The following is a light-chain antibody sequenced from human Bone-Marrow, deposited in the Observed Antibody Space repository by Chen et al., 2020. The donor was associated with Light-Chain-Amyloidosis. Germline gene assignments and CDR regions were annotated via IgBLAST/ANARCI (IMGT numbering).Light chain of an antibody. CDR1: SSHVGGDNH. Sequence: SALTQPASVSGSPGQSITTSCTGTSSHVGGDNHVSWYQQYPDKAHKLMIYEVTNRPSWVPDRFSGSKSDNTASLTISGLQTEDEADYFCSSYTMTNTLVFGSGTRVTVL. V-gene: IGLV2-14*01. CDR3: SSYTMTNTLV. J-gene: IGLJ1*01. CDR2: EVT.